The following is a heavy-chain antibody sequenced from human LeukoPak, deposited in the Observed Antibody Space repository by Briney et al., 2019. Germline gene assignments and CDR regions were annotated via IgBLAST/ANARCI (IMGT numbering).Heavy chain of an antibody. J-gene: IGHJ3*02. V-gene: IGHV4-61*08. D-gene: IGHD3-22*01. CDR1: GGSISSGGYY. CDR3: AIYSSGYYGAFDI. Sequence: KPSETLSLTCTVSGGSISSGGYYWSWIRQHPGKGLEWIGYIYYSGSTYYNPSLKSRVTISVDTSKNQFSLKLSSVTAADTAVYYCAIYSSGYYGAFDIWGQGTMVTVSS. CDR2: IYYSGST.